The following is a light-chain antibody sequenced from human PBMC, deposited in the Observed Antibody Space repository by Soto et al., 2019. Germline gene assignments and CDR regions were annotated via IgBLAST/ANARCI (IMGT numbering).Light chain of an antibody. CDR1: SSKIGGNS. Sequence: QSVLTQPPSASGTPGQRVTISCSGSSSKIGGNSVYWYQQLPGTAPKLLIYSNDQRPSGVPDRFSGSKSGISASLAISGLRSEDEADYYCTAWDDSLSGVVFGGGTKLTVL. V-gene: IGLV1-47*02. J-gene: IGLJ3*02. CDR3: TAWDDSLSGVV. CDR2: SND.